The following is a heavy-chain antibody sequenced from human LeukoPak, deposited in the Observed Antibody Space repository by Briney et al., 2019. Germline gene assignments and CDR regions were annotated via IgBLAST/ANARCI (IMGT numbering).Heavy chain of an antibody. CDR3: ARGYSNSFDY. J-gene: IGHJ4*02. D-gene: IGHD4-11*01. V-gene: IGHV4-39*07. CDR1: GGSISSSSYY. CDR2: IYYSGST. Sequence: SETLSLTCTVSGGSISSSSYYWGWIRQPPGKGLEWIGGIYYSGSTYYNPSLKSRVAISVDTSKNQFSLKLSSVTAADTAVYYCARGYSNSFDYWGQGTLVTVSS.